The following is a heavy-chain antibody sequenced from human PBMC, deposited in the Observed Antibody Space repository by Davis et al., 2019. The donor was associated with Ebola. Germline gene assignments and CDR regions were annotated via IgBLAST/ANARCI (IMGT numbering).Heavy chain of an antibody. CDR1: GFTFSSYG. CDR2: ISYDGSNK. J-gene: IGHJ4*02. V-gene: IGHV3-30*18. CDR3: AKGAIFGVVTPFDY. Sequence: GESLKISCAASGFTFSSYGMHWVRQAPGKGLEWVAVISYDGSNKYYADSVKGRFTISRDNSKNTLYLQMNSLRAEDTAVYYCAKGAIFGVVTPFDYWGQGTLVTVSS. D-gene: IGHD3-3*01.